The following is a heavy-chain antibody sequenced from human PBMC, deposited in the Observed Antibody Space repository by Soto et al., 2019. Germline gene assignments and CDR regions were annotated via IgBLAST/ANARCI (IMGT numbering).Heavy chain of an antibody. V-gene: IGHV1-69*13. CDR3: ARGTTVVVPHRLPTDAFAI. CDR2: IIPIFGTA. J-gene: IGHJ3*02. Sequence: GASVKVSCKASGGTFISYAISWVRQAPGQGLEWMGGIIPIFGTANYAQKFQGRVTITADESTSTAYMELSSLRSEDTAVYYCARGTTVVVPHRLPTDAFAIWGQAEMVTVSS. CDR1: GGTFISYA. D-gene: IGHD4-17*01.